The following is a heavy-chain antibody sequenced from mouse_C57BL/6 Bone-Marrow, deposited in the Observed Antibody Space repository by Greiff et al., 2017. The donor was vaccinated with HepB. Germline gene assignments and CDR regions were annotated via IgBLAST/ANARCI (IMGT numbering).Heavy chain of an antibody. J-gene: IGHJ2*01. D-gene: IGHD1-1*01. CDR3: ARSITTEYYFDY. CDR2: IYPRSGNT. Sequence: VQGVESGAELARPGASVKLSCKASGYTFTSYGISWVKQRTGQGLEWIGEIYPRSGNTYYNEKFKGKATLTADKSSSSAYMELRSLTSEDSAVYFCARSITTEYYFDYWGQGTTLTVSS. CDR1: GYTFTSYG. V-gene: IGHV1-81*01.